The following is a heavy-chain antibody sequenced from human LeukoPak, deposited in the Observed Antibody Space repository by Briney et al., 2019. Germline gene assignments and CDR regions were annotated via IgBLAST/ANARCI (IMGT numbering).Heavy chain of an antibody. J-gene: IGHJ4*02. CDR1: GFTFSSYA. V-gene: IGHV3-23*01. CDR3: AKDPNYYDSSGLTYYFDY. CDR2: ISGSGGST. D-gene: IGHD3-22*01. Sequence: GGSLRLSCAASGFTFSSYAMSWVPQGPGKGLEWISAISGSGGSTYYADSVKGRFTISRDNSKNTLYLQMNSLRAEDTAVYYCAKDPNYYDSSGLTYYFDYWGQGTLVTVSS.